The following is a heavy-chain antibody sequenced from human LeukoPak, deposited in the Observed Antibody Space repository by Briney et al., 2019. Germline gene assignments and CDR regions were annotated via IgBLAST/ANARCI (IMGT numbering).Heavy chain of an antibody. CDR1: GYTFTSYY. D-gene: IGHD3/OR15-3a*01. Sequence: ASVKVSCKASGYTFTSYYMHWVRQAPGQGLEWMGIINPSGGSTSYAQKFQGRVTMTRDTSTSTVYMELSSLRSEDTAVYYCARVDLEPYYYYYGMDVWGQGTTVTVSS. CDR3: ARVDLEPYYYYYGMDV. J-gene: IGHJ6*02. CDR2: INPSGGST. V-gene: IGHV1-46*01.